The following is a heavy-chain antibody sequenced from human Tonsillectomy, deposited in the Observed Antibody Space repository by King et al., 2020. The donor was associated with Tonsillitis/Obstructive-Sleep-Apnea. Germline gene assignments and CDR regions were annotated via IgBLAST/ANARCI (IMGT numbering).Heavy chain of an antibody. J-gene: IGHJ4*02. V-gene: IGHV3-11*05. CDR3: VRDQHCSPNSCYSPHFDH. Sequence: VQLVESGGGLVKPGGSLRLSCAASGFTFSDYYMSWIRQAPGKGLDWISYISSSSTYTNYADSVKGRFTISRDTAKNSLYLQLNSLRAEDTAVYYCVRDQHCSPNSCYSPHFDHWGQGAPVTVSS. CDR2: ISSSSTYT. D-gene: IGHD2-2*01. CDR1: GFTFSDYY.